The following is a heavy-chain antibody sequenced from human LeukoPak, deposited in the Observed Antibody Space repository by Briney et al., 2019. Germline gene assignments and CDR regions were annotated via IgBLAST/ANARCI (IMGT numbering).Heavy chain of an antibody. CDR2: ISRDGGNK. D-gene: IGHD3-10*01. CDR1: GFTFSGYA. CDR3: ARVRGDGSGNFRKQNRFDP. J-gene: IGHJ5*02. V-gene: IGHV3-30*04. Sequence: QPGGSLRLSCAASGFTFSGYAMHWVRQAPGKGLEWVAAISRDGGNKGYADSVKGRFTISRDNPKNTLYLQLNSLRAEDTAVYYCARVRGDGSGNFRKQNRFDPWGQGTLVTVSS.